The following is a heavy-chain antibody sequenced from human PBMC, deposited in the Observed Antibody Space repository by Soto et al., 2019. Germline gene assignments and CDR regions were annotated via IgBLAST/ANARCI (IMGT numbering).Heavy chain of an antibody. CDR1: GFTFSSYA. Sequence: GSLRLSCAASGFTFSSYAMHWVRQAPGKGLEWVSLISYDGSNDYYADSVKGRFSISRDNSKNTLYLQMNNLRAEDTAVYYCARSVVTASPHYFQHWGQGTLVTVSS. V-gene: IGHV3-30-3*01. CDR2: ISYDGSND. D-gene: IGHD2-21*02. CDR3: ARSVVTASPHYFQH. J-gene: IGHJ1*01.